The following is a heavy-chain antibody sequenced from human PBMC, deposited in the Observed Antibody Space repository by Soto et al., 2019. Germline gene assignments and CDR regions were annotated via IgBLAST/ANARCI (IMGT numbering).Heavy chain of an antibody. Sequence: PGGSLRLSCAASGFTFSSYAMHWVRQAPGKGLEWVAVISYDGSNKYYADSVKGRFTISRDNSKNTLYLQMNSLRAEDTAVYYCARDPLELSWYYYYGMDVWGQGTTVTVS. CDR1: GFTFSSYA. V-gene: IGHV3-30-3*01. D-gene: IGHD1-7*01. CDR3: ARDPLELSWYYYYGMDV. J-gene: IGHJ6*02. CDR2: ISYDGSNK.